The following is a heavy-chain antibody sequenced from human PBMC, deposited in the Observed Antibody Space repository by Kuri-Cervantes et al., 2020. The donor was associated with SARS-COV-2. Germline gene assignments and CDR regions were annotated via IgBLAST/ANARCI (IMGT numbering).Heavy chain of an antibody. V-gene: IGHV3-48*03. CDR1: GFTFSSYE. Sequence: GESLKISCAASGFTFSSYEMNWVRQAPGKGLEWVSYISSSGSTIYYADSVKGRFTISRDSAKNSLYLQMNALRAEDTAVYYCARARFDAFDIWGQGTMVTVSS. CDR3: ARARFDAFDI. D-gene: IGHD4-17*01. J-gene: IGHJ3*02. CDR2: ISSSGSTI.